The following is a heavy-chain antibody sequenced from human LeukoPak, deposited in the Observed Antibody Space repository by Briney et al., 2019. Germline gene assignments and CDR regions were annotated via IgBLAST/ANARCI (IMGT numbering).Heavy chain of an antibody. CDR3: APWIVGGIWADY. J-gene: IGHJ4*02. CDR1: KFTFSNYV. Sequence: GGSLTPSCTASKFTFSNYVMTWVRQAPGKGLEWVSAISTSSTGTYYADSVNGRFTISRDDSKNTLYLQMNSLRVDDTAVYYCAPWIVGGIWADYWGQETLVTVSS. V-gene: IGHV3-23*01. D-gene: IGHD1-26*01. CDR2: ISTSSTGT.